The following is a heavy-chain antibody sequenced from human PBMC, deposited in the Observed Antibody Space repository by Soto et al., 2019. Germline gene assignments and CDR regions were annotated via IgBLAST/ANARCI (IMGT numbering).Heavy chain of an antibody. CDR3: ARANPMITFGGVIVDYFDY. J-gene: IGHJ4*02. CDR2: MNPNSGNT. Sequence: ASVKVSCKASGYTFTSYDINWVRQATGQGLEWMGWMNPNSGNTGYAQKFQGRVTMTRNTSISTAYMELSSLRSEDTAVYYCARANPMITFGGVIVDYFDYWGQGTLVTVSS. V-gene: IGHV1-8*01. D-gene: IGHD3-16*02. CDR1: GYTFTSYD.